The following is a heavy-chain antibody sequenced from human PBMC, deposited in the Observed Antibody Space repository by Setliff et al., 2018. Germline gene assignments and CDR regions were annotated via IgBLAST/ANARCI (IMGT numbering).Heavy chain of an antibody. CDR3: ARTCSGSGCYAGLES. J-gene: IGHJ4*02. D-gene: IGHD2-15*01. V-gene: IGHV4-38-2*02. CDR1: GDSISDASI. CDR2: IHYSGTT. Sequence: PSETLSLTCTVSGDSISDASIMAWIRQPPGKGLEWIGRIHYSGTTYYNASLKSRVTMSVDTSKNQFSLNLSSVTAADTAVYYCARTCSGSGCYAGLESWGQGTPVTVSS.